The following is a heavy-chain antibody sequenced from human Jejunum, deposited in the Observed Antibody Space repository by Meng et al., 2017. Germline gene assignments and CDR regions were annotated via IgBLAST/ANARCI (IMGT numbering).Heavy chain of an antibody. J-gene: IGHJ2*01. V-gene: IGHV4-34*12. Sequence: GSLRLSCAVKGGSLSGAYWNWIRQPPGKGLEWIGEIIHGGSPSYNPSLKSRVTISIDTSKNQLSLMLSSVTAADTAVYYCARHGWTSTVILRSPFDYWYFDLWGRGTLVTVSS. D-gene: IGHD5-18*01. CDR3: ARHGWTSTVILRSPFDYWYFDL. CDR2: IIHGGSP. CDR1: GGSLSGAY.